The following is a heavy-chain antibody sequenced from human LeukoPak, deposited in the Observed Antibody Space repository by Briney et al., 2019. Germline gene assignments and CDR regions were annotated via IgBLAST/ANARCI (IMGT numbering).Heavy chain of an antibody. D-gene: IGHD3-10*01. Sequence: GKSLRLSCEASGIIFSNNAMHWVRQAPGKGLEWVAVISFDGSTKYYGDSVKGRFTISRDNSTNTLSLQMNSLRVEDTAVYYCARGGSLLRGMRSWFDPWGQGTLVTVSS. J-gene: IGHJ5*02. CDR3: ARGGSLLRGMRSWFDP. CDR1: GIIFSNNA. V-gene: IGHV3-30*04. CDR2: ISFDGSTK.